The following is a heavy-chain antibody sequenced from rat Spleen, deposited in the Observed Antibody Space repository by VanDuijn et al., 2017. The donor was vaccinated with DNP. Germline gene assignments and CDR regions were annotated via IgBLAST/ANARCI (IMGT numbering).Heavy chain of an antibody. Sequence: EVQLVESGGGLVQPGRSLKLSCAASGFTFSKYGMAWVRQAPTKGLEWVASISTVGDNAYYLDSVKGRFTISRDDAKSSPYLQMNSLKPEDTATYYCASLNNYNWFAYWGQGVMVTVSS. CDR2: ISTVGDNA. CDR3: ASLNNYNWFAY. CDR1: GFTFSKYG. V-gene: IGHV5S13*01. J-gene: IGHJ2*01. D-gene: IGHD1-10*01.